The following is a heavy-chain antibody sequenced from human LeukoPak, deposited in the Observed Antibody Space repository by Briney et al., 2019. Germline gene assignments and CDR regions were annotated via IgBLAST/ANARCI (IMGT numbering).Heavy chain of an antibody. D-gene: IGHD6-19*01. CDR2: IIPILGIA. CDR3: ATSFSSGWYVNGMDV. Sequence: SVKVSCKASGGTFSSYAISWVRQAPGQGLEWMGRIIPILGIANYAQKFQGRVTITADKSTSTAYMELSSLRSEDTAVYYCATSFSSGWYVNGMDVWGQGTTVTVSS. V-gene: IGHV1-69*04. J-gene: IGHJ6*02. CDR1: GGTFSSYA.